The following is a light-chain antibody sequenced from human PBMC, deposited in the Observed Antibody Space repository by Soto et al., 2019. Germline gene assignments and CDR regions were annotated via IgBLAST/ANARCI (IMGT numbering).Light chain of an antibody. CDR1: SSDIGNYNY. Sequence: QSVLTQPPSVSRSPGQSVTISCTGTSSDIGNYNYVSWYQQAPGTAPKLMIFEVSNRPSGVPDRFSGSKSGNTASLTISGLQAEYEADYYCASNTGTRAFGGGTKLTVL. CDR3: ASNTGTRA. J-gene: IGLJ3*02. CDR2: EVS. V-gene: IGLV2-18*02.